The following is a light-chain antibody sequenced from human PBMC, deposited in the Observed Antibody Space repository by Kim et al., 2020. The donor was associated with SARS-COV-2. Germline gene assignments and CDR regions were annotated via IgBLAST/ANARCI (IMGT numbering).Light chain of an antibody. CDR2: WAS. J-gene: IGKJ2*01. CDR1: QSVVNSSNNKNH. Sequence: RATINGKSSQSVVNSSNNKNHLAWYQQKPGQPPKLLIYWASTRESGVPDRISGSGSGTDFTLTISSLQAEDVAVYYCQHYYSAPVTFGQGTKLEI. CDR3: QHYYSAPVT. V-gene: IGKV4-1*01.